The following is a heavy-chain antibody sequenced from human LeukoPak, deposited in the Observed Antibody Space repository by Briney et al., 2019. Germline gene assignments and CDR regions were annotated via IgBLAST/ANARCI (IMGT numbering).Heavy chain of an antibody. J-gene: IGHJ6*03. V-gene: IGHV4-39*07. CDR1: GGSISSSSYY. CDR2: IYYSGST. D-gene: IGHD3-22*01. CDR3: ARASYYYDSSGYYLYYYYMDV. Sequence: SETLSLTCTVSGGSISSSSYYWGWIRQPPGKGLEWIGSIYYSGSTYYNPSLKSRVTISVDTSKNQFSLKLSSVTAADTAVYYCARASYYYDSSGYYLYYYYMDVWGKGTTVTVSS.